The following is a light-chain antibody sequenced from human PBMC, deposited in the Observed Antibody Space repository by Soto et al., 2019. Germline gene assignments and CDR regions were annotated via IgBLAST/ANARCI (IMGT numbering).Light chain of an antibody. J-gene: IGKJ1*01. CDR3: QQYNSYSWT. Sequence: DIQMTQSPPTLPPPPRDRVTITCRASQSISSWLAWYQQKPGKAPKLLIYKASSLESGVPSRFSGSGSGTEFTLTISSLQPDDFATYYCQQYNSYSWTFGQGTKVEIK. CDR1: QSISSW. CDR2: KAS. V-gene: IGKV1-5*03.